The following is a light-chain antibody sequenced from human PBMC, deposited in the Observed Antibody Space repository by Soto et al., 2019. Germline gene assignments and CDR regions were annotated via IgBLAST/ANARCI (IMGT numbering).Light chain of an antibody. CDR2: DAY. CDR1: QSFRGL. V-gene: IGKV3-11*01. Sequence: EVVLTQSPVTLSLSPGERATLSCRASQSFRGLLAWYQQKPGQAPRLLIYDAYNRATGIPPRFSGSGSGTDFTLTISSLEAEDFAVYYCQQRSNWPPEITFGQGTRLEI. J-gene: IGKJ5*01. CDR3: QQRSNWPPEIT.